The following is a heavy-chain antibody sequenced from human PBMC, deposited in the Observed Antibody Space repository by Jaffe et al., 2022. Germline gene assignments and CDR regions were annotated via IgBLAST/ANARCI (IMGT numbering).Heavy chain of an antibody. D-gene: IGHD3-10*01. J-gene: IGHJ4*02. CDR3: ARDGTMVQGVIITPDFDY. V-gene: IGHV3-21*01. CDR1: GFTFSSYS. Sequence: EVQLVESGGGLVKPGGSLRLSCAASGFTFSSYSMNWVRQAPGKGLEWVSSISSSSSYIYYADSVKGRFTISRDNAKNSLYLQMNSLRAEDTAVYYCARDGTMVQGVIITPDFDYWGQGTLVTVSS. CDR2: ISSSSSYI.